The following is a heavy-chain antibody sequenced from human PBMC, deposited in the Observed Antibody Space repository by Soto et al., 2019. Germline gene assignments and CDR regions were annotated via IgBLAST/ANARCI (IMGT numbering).Heavy chain of an antibody. Sequence: QLQLVESGGGVVQPGRSLRLSCAASGFIFSQYDMHWVRQTPDKGLEWVGLIGRDGSRHFYAESVKGRFTISRDNSKNTLYLQIDSLRVDDTALYLCARDDANPDYALDMWGHWTIVTVS. V-gene: IGHV3-33*01. D-gene: IGHD2-15*01. CDR2: IGRDGSRH. CDR3: ARDDANPDYALDM. J-gene: IGHJ3*02. CDR1: GFIFSQYD.